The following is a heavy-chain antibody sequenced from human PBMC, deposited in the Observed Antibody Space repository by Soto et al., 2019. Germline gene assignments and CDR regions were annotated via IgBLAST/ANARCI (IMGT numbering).Heavy chain of an antibody. CDR3: ARGGAVAGAFDS. D-gene: IGHD6-19*01. Sequence: EVQLVESGGGLVQPGGSLRLSCAASGFTVSSNYMSWVRQAPGKGLEWVSVIYSGGSTYYADSVKGRFTISRDNSKNTVDLQMNILRGGDTAVYYCARGGAVAGAFDSWGQGTMVTVSS. CDR2: IYSGGST. CDR1: GFTVSSNY. V-gene: IGHV3-66*01. J-gene: IGHJ3*02.